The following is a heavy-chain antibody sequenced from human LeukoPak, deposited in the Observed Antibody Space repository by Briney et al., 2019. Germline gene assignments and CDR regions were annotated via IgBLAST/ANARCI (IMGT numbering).Heavy chain of an antibody. CDR1: GYIFTSYY. CDR2: INPSGGRT. CDR3: ARMSGSYSHYYYYGMDV. D-gene: IGHD1-26*01. J-gene: IGHJ6*02. Sequence: ASVKVSCKASGYIFTSYYMHWVRQAPGQGLEWMGIINPSGGRTSYAQKFQGSLTMTRDTSTSTVYMELSSLRSEDTAVYYCARMSGSYSHYYYYGMDVWGQGTTVTVSS. V-gene: IGHV1-46*01.